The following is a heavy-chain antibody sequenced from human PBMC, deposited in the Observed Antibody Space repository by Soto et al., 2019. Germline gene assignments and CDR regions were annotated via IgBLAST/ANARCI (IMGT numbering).Heavy chain of an antibody. CDR1: GFSFSSYS. CDR2: ISYDGSRK. Sequence: QVQLVESGGGVVQPGGSLRLSCVASGFSFSSYSFHWIRQAPGKGLKWVSLISYDGSRKNYEDSVKGRFTISRDSSKNTVYLQMNSLRSDDTAVYYCARSIAVAGLDYWGQGTLVTVSS. D-gene: IGHD6-19*01. CDR3: ARSIAVAGLDY. J-gene: IGHJ4*02. V-gene: IGHV3-30-3*01.